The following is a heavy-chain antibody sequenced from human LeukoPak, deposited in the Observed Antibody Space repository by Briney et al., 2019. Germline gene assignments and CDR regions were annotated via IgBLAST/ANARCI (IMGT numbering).Heavy chain of an antibody. D-gene: IGHD4-17*01. CDR1: GYTFTSYG. CDR2: ISAYNGNT. Sequence: ASVKVSCKASGYTFTSYGISWVRQAPGQGLEWMGWISAYNGNTNYAQKLQGRVTMTTDTSTSTAYMELSRLRSDDTAVYYCARGKDDYGDRGAPDYWGQGTLVTVSS. J-gene: IGHJ4*02. V-gene: IGHV1-18*01. CDR3: ARGKDDYGDRGAPDY.